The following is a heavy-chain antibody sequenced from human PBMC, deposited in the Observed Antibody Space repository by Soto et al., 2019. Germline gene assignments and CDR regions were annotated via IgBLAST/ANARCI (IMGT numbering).Heavy chain of an antibody. D-gene: IGHD3-16*01. Sequence: PSETLSLTCAVYGGSFSGYYWSWIRQPPGKGLEWIGEINHSGSTNYNPSLKSRVTISVDTSKNQFSLKLSSVTAPDTAVFYCARSPPPGGSLEYWGQGTLVTVSS. V-gene: IGHV4-34*01. J-gene: IGHJ4*02. CDR1: GGSFSGYY. CDR2: INHSGST. CDR3: ARSPPPGGSLEY.